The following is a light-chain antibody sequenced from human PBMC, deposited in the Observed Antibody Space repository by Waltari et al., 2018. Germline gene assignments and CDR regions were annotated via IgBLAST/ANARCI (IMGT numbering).Light chain of an antibody. CDR2: GAL. Sequence: EIGLTQSPGTLSLSPGETATLSCRASQRLSVAYIAWYQHKSGQAPSLLIYGALYRAADIPERFSGSGSGTDFTLTISRLEPEDFGFYYCQQYVKSPGTFGQGTKLESK. CDR1: QRLSVAY. J-gene: IGKJ2*01. V-gene: IGKV3-20*01. CDR3: QQYVKSPGT.